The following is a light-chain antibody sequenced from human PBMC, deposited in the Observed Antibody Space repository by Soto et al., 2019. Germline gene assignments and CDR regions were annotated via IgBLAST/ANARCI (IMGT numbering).Light chain of an antibody. CDR2: AAS. J-gene: IGKJ1*01. CDR1: QAISNY. Sequence: DTQMTQSPSSLSASVGDRVTITCRASQAISNYLAWYQQKPGKVPKLLIYAASTSQSGVPSRFSGSGSGTDFTLTISRLQPEDVATYYCQKYNTAPWTFGQGTKVEIK. CDR3: QKYNTAPWT. V-gene: IGKV1-27*01.